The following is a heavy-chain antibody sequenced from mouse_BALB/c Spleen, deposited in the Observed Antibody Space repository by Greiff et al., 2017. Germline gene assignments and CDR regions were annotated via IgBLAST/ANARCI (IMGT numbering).Heavy chain of an antibody. Sequence: QVQLQQSGPELVKPGASVRISCKASGYTFTSYYIHWVKQRPGQGLEWIGWIYPGNVNTKYNEKFKGKATLTADKSSSTAYMQLSSLTSEDSAVYFCARGPVDWYFDVWGAGTTVTVSS. V-gene: IGHV1S56*01. CDR3: ARGPVDWYFDV. CDR1: GYTFTSYY. J-gene: IGHJ1*01. CDR2: IYPGNVNT. D-gene: IGHD1-1*01.